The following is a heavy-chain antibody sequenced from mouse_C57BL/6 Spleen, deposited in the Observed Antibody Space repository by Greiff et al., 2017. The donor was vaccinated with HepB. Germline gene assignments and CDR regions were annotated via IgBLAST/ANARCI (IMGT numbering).Heavy chain of an antibody. CDR3: IAGTYYAMDY. CDR1: GFTFSNYW. D-gene: IGHD4-1*01. CDR2: IRLKSDNYAT. Sequence: EVMLVESGGGLVQPGGSMKLSCVASGFTFSNYWMNWVRQSPEKGLEWVAQIRLKSDNYATHYAESVKGRFTISRDDSKSSVYLQMNNLRAEDTGIYYCIAGTYYAMDYWGQGTSVTVSS. J-gene: IGHJ4*01. V-gene: IGHV6-3*01.